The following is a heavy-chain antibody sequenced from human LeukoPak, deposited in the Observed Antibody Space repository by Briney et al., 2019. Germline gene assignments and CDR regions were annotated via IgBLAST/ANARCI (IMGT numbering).Heavy chain of an antibody. CDR1: GFTVSSNY. J-gene: IGHJ6*03. V-gene: IGHV3-23*01. CDR2: ISGSGGST. D-gene: IGHD2/OR15-2a*01. CDR3: AKDGGEYCTSSSCYYYYMDV. Sequence: GGSLRLSCAASGFTVSSNYMSWVRQAPGKGLEWVSAISGSGGSTYYADSVKGRFTISRDNSKKTLYLQMNSLRPEDTAVYYCAKDGGEYCTSSSCYYYYMDVWGKGTTVTVSS.